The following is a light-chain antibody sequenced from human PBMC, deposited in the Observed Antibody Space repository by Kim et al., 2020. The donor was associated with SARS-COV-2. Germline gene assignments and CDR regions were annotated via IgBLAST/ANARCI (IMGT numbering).Light chain of an antibody. Sequence: SLSPGERAPLSCRASQSISDNLAWYQQKPGQAPRPLIYDASNRATGIPARFSGSGSGTDFTLTISGLEPEDFAVYYCQQGFNSWTFVLGTKVDIK. V-gene: IGKV3-11*01. J-gene: IGKJ1*01. CDR3: QQGFNSWT. CDR1: QSISDN. CDR2: DAS.